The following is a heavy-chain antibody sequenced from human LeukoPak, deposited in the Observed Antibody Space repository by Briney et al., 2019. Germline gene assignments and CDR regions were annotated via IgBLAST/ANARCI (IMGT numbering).Heavy chain of an antibody. V-gene: IGHV4-4*07. J-gene: IGHJ4*02. CDR2: IYYSGST. Sequence: PSETLSLTCTVSVGSISTYYWNWIRQPAGKGLEWIGRIYYSGSTNYNPSLKSRVTMSVDTSKNQFSLRLNSVTAADTAVYYCAREGMATIHFDYWGQGTLVTVSS. CDR3: AREGMATIHFDY. CDR1: VGSISTYY. D-gene: IGHD5-24*01.